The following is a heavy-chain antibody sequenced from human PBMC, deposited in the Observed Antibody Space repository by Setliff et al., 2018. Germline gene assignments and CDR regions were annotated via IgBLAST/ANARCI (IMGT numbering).Heavy chain of an antibody. CDR3: AGDSPHWAVVVTADY. CDR2: ISAYNGNT. V-gene: IGHV1-18*01. J-gene: IGHJ4*02. D-gene: IGHD2-21*02. Sequence: GASVKVSCKASGYTFTSYGISRVRQAPGQGLEWMGWISAYNGNTNYAQKLQGRVTMTTDTSTSTAYMELRSLRSDDTAVYYCAGDSPHWAVVVTADYWGQGTLVTVSS. CDR1: GYTFTSYG.